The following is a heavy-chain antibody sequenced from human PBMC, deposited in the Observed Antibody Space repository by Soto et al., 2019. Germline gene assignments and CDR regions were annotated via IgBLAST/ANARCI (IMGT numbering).Heavy chain of an antibody. CDR2: ISYDGSNK. J-gene: IGHJ4*02. CDR3: ARDRFGESHYFDY. D-gene: IGHD3-10*01. CDR1: GFTFSSYA. V-gene: IGHV3-30-3*01. Sequence: GGSLRLSCAASGFTFSSYAMHWVRQAPGKGLEWVAVISYDGSNKYYADSVKGRFTISRDNSKNTLYLQMNSLRAEDTAVYYCARDRFGESHYFDYWGQGTLVTVSS.